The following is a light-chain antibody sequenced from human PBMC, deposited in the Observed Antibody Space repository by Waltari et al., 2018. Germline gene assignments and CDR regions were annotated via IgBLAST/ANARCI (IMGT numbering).Light chain of an antibody. V-gene: IGLV1-47*01. CDR3: AAWDDSLRGWV. J-gene: IGLJ3*02. CDR2: RNN. Sequence: QSVLTQPPSASGTPGQRLTISCSGSSSNIGSNYIYWYQQLPGTAPKLLINRNNPRPPGVPDRFSGSKSGTSASLAISGLRSGDEAEYYCAAWDDSLRGWVFGGGTKLTVL. CDR1: SSNIGSNY.